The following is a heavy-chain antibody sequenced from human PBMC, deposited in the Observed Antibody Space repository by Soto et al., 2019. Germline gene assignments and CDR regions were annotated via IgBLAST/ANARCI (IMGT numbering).Heavy chain of an antibody. D-gene: IGHD5-12*01. V-gene: IGHV4-59*08. CDR2: IYYSGST. J-gene: IGHJ4*02. Sequence: SETLSVTCTVSGGSISGYYWSWIRQPPGKGLEWIGYIYYSGSTNYNPSLKSRVTISVDTSKNQFSLKLSSVTAADTAVYYCASSGYDTTWFDYWGQGTLVTVSS. CDR3: ASSGYDTTWFDY. CDR1: GGSISGYY.